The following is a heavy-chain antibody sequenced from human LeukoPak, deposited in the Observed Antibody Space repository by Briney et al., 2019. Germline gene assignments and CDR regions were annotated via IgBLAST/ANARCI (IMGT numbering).Heavy chain of an antibody. Sequence: PSETLSLTCAVYGGSFSGYYWSWIRQPPGKGLEWIGEINHSGSTNYNPSLKSRVTISVDTSKNQFSLKLSSVTAADTAVYYRARHVPSSGWHFDYWGQGTLVTVSS. D-gene: IGHD6-19*01. J-gene: IGHJ4*02. CDR3: ARHVPSSGWHFDY. V-gene: IGHV4-34*01. CDR2: INHSGST. CDR1: GGSFSGYY.